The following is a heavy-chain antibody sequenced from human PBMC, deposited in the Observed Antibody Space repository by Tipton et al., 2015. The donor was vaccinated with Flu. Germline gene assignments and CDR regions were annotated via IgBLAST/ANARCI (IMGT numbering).Heavy chain of an antibody. CDR1: GGSISSSSYY. D-gene: IGHD4-11*01. V-gene: IGHV4-61*02. Sequence: TLSLTCTVSGGSISSSSYYWSWIRQPAGKGLEWIGRMYTSGSTNYNPSLKSRVTISVDTSRNQFYLKLSSVTAADTAVYYCERIRWEMSTVITDWYFDLWVRATLVTVSS. CDR2: MYTSGST. J-gene: IGHJ2*01. CDR3: ERIRWEMSTVITDWYFDL.